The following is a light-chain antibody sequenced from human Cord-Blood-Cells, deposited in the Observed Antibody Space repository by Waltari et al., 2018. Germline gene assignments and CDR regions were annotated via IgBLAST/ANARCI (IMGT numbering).Light chain of an antibody. V-gene: IGKV1-39*01. CDR2: AAS. J-gene: IGKJ3*01. CDR1: QSISSY. Sequence: DIQMTQSPSSLSASVGDRVTITCRASQSISSYLNWYQQKPGKAPKLLIYAASSLQSGVSSRFSGKVSGTHFTLTISSLQPEDFATYYCQQSNSTPLTFGPGTKVDIK. CDR3: QQSNSTPLT.